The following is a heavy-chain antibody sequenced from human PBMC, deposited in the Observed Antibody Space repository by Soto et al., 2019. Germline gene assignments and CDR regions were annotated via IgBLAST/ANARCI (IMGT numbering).Heavy chain of an antibody. J-gene: IGHJ4*02. CDR3: ARGLDSSDLRTVFDY. CDR1: GGSISSYY. CDR2: IYYSGST. D-gene: IGHD6-19*01. Sequence: PSETLSLTCTISGGSISSYYWSWIRQPPGKGLEWIGYIYYSGSTNYNPSLKSRVTISVDTSKNQFSLKLSSVTAADTAVYYCARGLDSSDLRTVFDYWGQGTLVTVSS. V-gene: IGHV4-59*01.